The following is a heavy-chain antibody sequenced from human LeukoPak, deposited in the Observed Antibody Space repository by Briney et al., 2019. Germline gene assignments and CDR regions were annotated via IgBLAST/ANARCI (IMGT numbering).Heavy chain of an antibody. CDR3: ASSGPDSGCDHWGPRDGYYYYMDV. J-gene: IGHJ6*03. V-gene: IGHV4-39*07. CDR2: IYYSGST. Sequence: SETLSLTCTVSGASISSSSYYWGWIRQPPGKGLEWIGSIYYSGSTYHNPSLKSRVTISVDTSKNQFSLKLSSVTAADTAVYYCASSGPDSGCDHWGPRDGYYYYMDVWGKGTTVTVSS. CDR1: GASISSSSYY. D-gene: IGHD5-12*01.